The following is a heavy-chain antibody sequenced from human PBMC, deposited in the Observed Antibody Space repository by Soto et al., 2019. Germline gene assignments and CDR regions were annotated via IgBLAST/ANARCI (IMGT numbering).Heavy chain of an antibody. D-gene: IGHD3-22*01. CDR3: ARAHGPYYDSSYYGLARNYFDY. CDR1: GFTFSSHA. J-gene: IGHJ4*02. Sequence: PVGSLRLSCAATGFTFSSHAMNWVRQAPGKGLEWVSVISFDGTNKYYAESVRGRYTISRDNSKNVLYLDMNSLRPDDTAIYYCARAHGPYYDSSYYGLARNYFDYWGQGALVTVSS. CDR2: ISFDGTNK. V-gene: IGHV3-30-3*01.